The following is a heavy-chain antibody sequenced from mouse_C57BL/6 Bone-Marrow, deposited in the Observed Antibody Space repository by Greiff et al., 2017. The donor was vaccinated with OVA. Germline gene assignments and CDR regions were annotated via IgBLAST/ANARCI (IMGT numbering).Heavy chain of an antibody. CDR3: AREGDYDYDVGGGYAMDY. D-gene: IGHD2-4*01. CDR1: GYTFTSYW. CDR2: IHPNSGST. Sequence: QVQLQQPGAELVKPGASVKLSCKASGYTFTSYWMHWVKQRPGQGLEWIGMIHPNSGSTNYNEKFKSKATLTVDKSSSTAYMQLSSLTSEDSAVYYCAREGDYDYDVGGGYAMDYWGQGTSVTVSS. J-gene: IGHJ4*01. V-gene: IGHV1-64*01.